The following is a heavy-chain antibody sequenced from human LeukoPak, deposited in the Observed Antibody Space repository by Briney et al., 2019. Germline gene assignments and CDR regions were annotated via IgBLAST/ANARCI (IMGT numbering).Heavy chain of an antibody. V-gene: IGHV3-23*01. J-gene: IGHJ6*02. Sequence: GGSLRLSCAASGFTFSSYAMSWVRQAPGKGLEWVSAISGSGGSTYYADSVKGRFTISRDNSKNTLYLQMNSLRAEDTAVYYCAKGETVTTVEYYYYGMDVWGQGTTVTVSS. D-gene: IGHD4-17*01. CDR3: AKGETVTTVEYYYYGMDV. CDR2: ISGSGGST. CDR1: GFTFSSYA.